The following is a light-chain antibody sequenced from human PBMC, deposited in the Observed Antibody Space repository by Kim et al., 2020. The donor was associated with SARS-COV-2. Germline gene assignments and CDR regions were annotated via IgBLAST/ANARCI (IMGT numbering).Light chain of an antibody. CDR1: QSVRSS. Sequence: STGKRATFSCRARQSVRSSLAWYQQKPGQAPRLLIYDASIRATGVPARFTGSGSGTEFTLTFSSLQSEDFAVYFCQQYYTWSALTFGGGTKVDIK. J-gene: IGKJ4*01. V-gene: IGKV3D-15*01. CDR3: QQYYTWSALT. CDR2: DAS.